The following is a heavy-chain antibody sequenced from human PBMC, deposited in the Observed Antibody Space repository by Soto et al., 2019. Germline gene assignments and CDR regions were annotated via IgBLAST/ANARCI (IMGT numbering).Heavy chain of an antibody. V-gene: IGHV1-18*01. D-gene: IGHD2-21*01. CDR2: ISAYNGNT. J-gene: IGHJ1*01. Sequence: ASVEVSCKASGYTFTSYGISRVRQAPGQGLEWMGWISAYNGNTNYAQKLQGRVTMTTDKSTSTAYMELRSLRSDDTAVYYCARVRGDPEYFQHWGQCTLVTVSS. CDR3: ARVRGDPEYFQH. CDR1: GYTFTSYG.